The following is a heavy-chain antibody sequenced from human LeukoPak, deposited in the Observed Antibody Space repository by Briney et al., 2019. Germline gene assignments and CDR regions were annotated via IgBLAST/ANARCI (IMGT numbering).Heavy chain of an antibody. D-gene: IGHD1-1*01. J-gene: IGHJ5*02. V-gene: IGHV3-23*01. CDR2: ISGIGGYT. Sequence: PGGSLRLSCAASGFTFSSYAMVWVRQAPGKGLEWVSGISGIGGYTYYADSVKGRFTISRDNSKNTLYLQMNRLTADDTAAYSCAKGTGSNHYHWYDPWGQGTLVTVSS. CDR1: GFTFSSYA. CDR3: AKGTGSNHYHWYDP.